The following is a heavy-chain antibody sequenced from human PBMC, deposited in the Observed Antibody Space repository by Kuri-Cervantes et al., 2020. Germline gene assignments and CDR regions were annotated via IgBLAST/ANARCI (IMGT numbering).Heavy chain of an antibody. CDR1: GYTFTSYG. J-gene: IGHJ4*02. CDR3: ARVSRAYYYDSSGYLDY. CDR2: IIPIFGTA. V-gene: IGHV1-69*13. D-gene: IGHD3-22*01. Sequence: SVKVSCKASGYTFTSYGISWVRRAPGQGLEWMGGIIPIFGTANYAQKFQGRVTITADESTSTAYMELSSLRSEDTAVYYCARVSRAYYYDSSGYLDYWGQGTLVTVSS.